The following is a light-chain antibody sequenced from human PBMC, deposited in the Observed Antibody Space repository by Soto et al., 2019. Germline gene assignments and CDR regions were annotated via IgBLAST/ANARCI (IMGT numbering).Light chain of an antibody. Sequence: QSVLTQPPSVSGAPGQRVTISCTGSSSNIGAGYDVQWYQQLPGTAPKLLIYGNSNRPSGVPDRFSGSKSGTSASLAITGLQAEDEADYYCQSYDSSLSGDVVFGGGTKLTVL. J-gene: IGLJ2*01. CDR3: QSYDSSLSGDVV. V-gene: IGLV1-40*01. CDR1: SSNIGAGYD. CDR2: GNS.